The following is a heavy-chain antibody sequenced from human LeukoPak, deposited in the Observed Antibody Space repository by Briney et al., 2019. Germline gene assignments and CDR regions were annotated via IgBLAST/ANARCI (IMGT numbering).Heavy chain of an antibody. CDR1: GYTFTGYY. D-gene: IGHD5-24*01. Sequence: ASVKVSCKASGYTFTGYYMHWVRQAPGRGLEWMGWINPNSGGTNYAQKFQGRVTMTRDTSISTAYMELSRLRSDDTAVYYCARASRRDGYNLGYWGQGTLVTVSS. V-gene: IGHV1-2*02. CDR3: ARASRRDGYNLGY. CDR2: INPNSGGT. J-gene: IGHJ4*02.